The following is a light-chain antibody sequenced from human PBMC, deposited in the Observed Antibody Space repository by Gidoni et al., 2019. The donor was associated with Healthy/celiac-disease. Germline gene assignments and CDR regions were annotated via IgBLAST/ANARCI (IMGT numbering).Light chain of an antibody. J-gene: IGLJ2*01. Sequence: QSALTQPRSVSGSPGQSVTIPCNGTSSDVGGYNYVSWYQQHPGKAPKLMIYDVSKRPSGVPDRFSGSKSGNTASLTISGLQAEDEADYYCCSYAGSYTYVVFGGGTKLTVL. CDR3: CSYAGSYTYVV. CDR1: SSDVGGYNY. V-gene: IGLV2-11*01. CDR2: DVS.